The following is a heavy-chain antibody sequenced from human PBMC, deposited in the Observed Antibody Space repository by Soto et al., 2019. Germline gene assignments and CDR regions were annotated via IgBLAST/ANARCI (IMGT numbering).Heavy chain of an antibody. CDR2: IYHSGTT. J-gene: IGHJ4*02. D-gene: IGHD2-2*01. Sequence: PSETLSLTCAVSDFSISSGHYWGWIRQPPGKGLEWIGSIYHSGTTYNNPSLKSRVTMSVDKSENQFSLKLSSVTAADTAVYYCXRWRNDCSTTSCYHFDYWGQGTLVTVSS. CDR1: DFSISSGHY. V-gene: IGHV4-38-2*01. CDR3: XRWRNDCSTTSCYHFDY.